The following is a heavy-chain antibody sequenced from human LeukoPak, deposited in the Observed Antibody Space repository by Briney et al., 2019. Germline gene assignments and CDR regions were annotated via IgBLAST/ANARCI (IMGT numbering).Heavy chain of an antibody. J-gene: IGHJ4*02. D-gene: IGHD3-10*01. CDR1: GFTFSSYG. Sequence: GGSLRLSCAASGFTFSSYGMHWVRQASGKGLEWVAVISYDGSNKYYADSVKGRFTISRDNSKNTLYLQMNSLRAEDTAVYYCAKVEEGYITLMSPDYWGQGTLVTVSS. CDR2: ISYDGSNK. CDR3: AKVEEGYITLMSPDY. V-gene: IGHV3-30*18.